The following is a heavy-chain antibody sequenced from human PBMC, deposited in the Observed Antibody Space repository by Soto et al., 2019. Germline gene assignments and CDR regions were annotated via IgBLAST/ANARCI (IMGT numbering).Heavy chain of an antibody. CDR2: ISSSSYI. V-gene: IGHV3-21*01. Sequence: GGSLRLSCAAPGFTFSSYSMNWVRQAPGKGLEWVSSISSSSYIYYADSVKGRFTISRDNAKNSLYLQMNSLRAEDTAVYYCAREWGIQLWLNSDAFDIWGQGTMVTVSS. D-gene: IGHD5-18*01. CDR3: AREWGIQLWLNSDAFDI. CDR1: GFTFSSYS. J-gene: IGHJ3*02.